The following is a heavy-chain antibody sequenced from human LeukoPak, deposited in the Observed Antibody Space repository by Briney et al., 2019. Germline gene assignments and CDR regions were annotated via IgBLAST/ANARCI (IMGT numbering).Heavy chain of an antibody. Sequence: PGGSLRLSCAASGFTFSSYAMSWVRQAPGKGLEWVSAISGSGGSTYYADSVKGRFTISSDNSKNTLYLQMNSLRAEDTAVYYCAKSTAMVFSSYFDYWGQGTLVTVSS. V-gene: IGHV3-23*01. CDR1: GFTFSSYA. J-gene: IGHJ4*02. CDR2: ISGSGGST. CDR3: AKSTAMVFSSYFDY. D-gene: IGHD5-18*01.